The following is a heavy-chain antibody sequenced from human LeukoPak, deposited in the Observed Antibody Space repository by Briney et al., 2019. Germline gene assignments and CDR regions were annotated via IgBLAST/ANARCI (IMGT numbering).Heavy chain of an antibody. CDR1: GGTFSSYA. CDR3: ASLGSGKVPNWFDP. D-gene: IGHD3-3*01. V-gene: IGHV1-69*05. J-gene: IGHJ5*02. CDR2: IIPIFGTA. Sequence: SVKVSCKASGGTFSSYAISWVRQAPGQGLEWMGGIIPIFGTANYAQKFQGRVTITTDESTSTAYMELSSLRSEDTAVYYCASLGSGKVPNWFDPWGQGTLVTVSS.